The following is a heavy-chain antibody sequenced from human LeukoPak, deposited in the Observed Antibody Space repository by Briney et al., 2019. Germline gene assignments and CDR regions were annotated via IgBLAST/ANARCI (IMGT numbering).Heavy chain of an antibody. Sequence: SQTLSLTCTVSGGSVSSGGDYWNWIRQHPGKGLEWVGYIYYSGSTYYNTSLKSRVTISVDTSKNQFSLKLSSVTAADTAVYYCARGVGYCSGGSCYLDYWGQGTLVTVSS. CDR1: GGSVSSGGDY. V-gene: IGHV4-31*03. CDR3: ARGVGYCSGGSCYLDY. CDR2: IYYSGST. J-gene: IGHJ4*02. D-gene: IGHD2-15*01.